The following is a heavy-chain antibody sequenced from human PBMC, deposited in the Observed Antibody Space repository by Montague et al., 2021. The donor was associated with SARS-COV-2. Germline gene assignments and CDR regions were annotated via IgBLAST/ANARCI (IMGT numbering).Heavy chain of an antibody. CDR1: GDSISTDYW. D-gene: IGHD1-26*01. CDR3: ARKESGRSDLAY. V-gene: IGHV4-4*02. Sequence: SETLSLTCVVSGDSISTDYWWSWVRLPAGKLLGWVGVFYHTGGTNYQPSLRRRVIMVVDKSCKLSLLRWTSVTAANTANYYGARKESGRSDLAYWGQGTLVTVSS. CDR2: FYHTGGT. J-gene: IGHJ4*02.